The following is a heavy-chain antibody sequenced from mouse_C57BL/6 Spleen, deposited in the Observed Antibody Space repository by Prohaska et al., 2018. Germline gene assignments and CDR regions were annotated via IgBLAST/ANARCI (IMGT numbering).Heavy chain of an antibody. CDR1: GFTFSGFW. Sequence: EVQLLETGGGLVQPGGSRGLSCEGSGFTFSGFWMSWVRQTPGKTLEWIGDIKSDGSAINYAPSIKDRFTIFRDNDKSTLYLQMSNVRSEDTATYFCMRYGNYGYCNVRSTGTTVTVSS. V-gene: IGHV11-2*01. CDR3: MRYGNYGYCNV. J-gene: IGHJ1*03. D-gene: IGHD2-1*01. CDR2: IKSDGSAI.